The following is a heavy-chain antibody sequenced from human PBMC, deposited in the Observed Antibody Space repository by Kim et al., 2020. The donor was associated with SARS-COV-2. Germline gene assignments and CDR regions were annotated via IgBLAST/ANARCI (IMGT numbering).Heavy chain of an antibody. V-gene: IGHV5-51*01. D-gene: IGHD6-13*01. CDR3: ARDSSSWHGDFDY. Sequence: YRPSFQGQVTLSADQSISTAYLQWSSLKASDTAMYYCARDSSSWHGDFDYWGQGTLVTVSS. J-gene: IGHJ4*02.